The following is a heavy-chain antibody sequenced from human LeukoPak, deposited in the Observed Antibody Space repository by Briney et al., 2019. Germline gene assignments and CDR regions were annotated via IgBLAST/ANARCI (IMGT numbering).Heavy chain of an antibody. Sequence: ASVKVSCKASGYTFTSYGISWVRQAPGQGLEWMGWISAYNGNTNYAQKLQGRVTMTTDTSTSTAHMELRSLRSDDTAVYYCAKCRGSYPHDEMGLNDYWGQGTLVTVSS. D-gene: IGHD1-26*01. CDR2: ISAYNGNT. J-gene: IGHJ4*02. V-gene: IGHV1-18*01. CDR1: GYTFTSYG. CDR3: AKCRGSYPHDEMGLNDY.